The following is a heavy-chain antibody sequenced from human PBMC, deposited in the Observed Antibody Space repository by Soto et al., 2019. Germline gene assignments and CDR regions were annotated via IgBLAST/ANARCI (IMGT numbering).Heavy chain of an antibody. Sequence: PGASLRLSCVASGIIFGNYWMTWVRQVPGKGLEWVANIKNDGSEKNYVDSVKGRFTISRDNTKNSLYMEMTNLRAGDTALYYCATRPPGRRYFGVLDWWGQGT. J-gene: IGHJ4*02. CDR3: ATRPPGRRYFGVLDW. CDR2: IKNDGSEK. V-gene: IGHV3-7*02. D-gene: IGHD3-3*01. CDR1: GIIFGNYW.